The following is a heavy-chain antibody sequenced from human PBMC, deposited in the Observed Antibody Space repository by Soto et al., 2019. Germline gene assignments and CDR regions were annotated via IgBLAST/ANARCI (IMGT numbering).Heavy chain of an antibody. CDR1: GFTFSDYW. V-gene: IGHV3-74*01. CDR3: ALPYAGDPAGFDY. CDR2: VQGNGIGT. D-gene: IGHD2-21*02. J-gene: IGHJ4*02. Sequence: XGSLRLSCEAPGFTFSDYWIHWVRQAPGRGLVWVSRVQGNGIGTNYADSVEGRFTISRDNAKNTVYLQMNGLRSDDTALYYCALPYAGDPAGFDYWGQGALVTVSS.